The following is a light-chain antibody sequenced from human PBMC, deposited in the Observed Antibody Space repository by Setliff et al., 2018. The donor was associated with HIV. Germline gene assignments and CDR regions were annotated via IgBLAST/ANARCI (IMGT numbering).Light chain of an antibody. V-gene: IGLV2-14*03. CDR3: TSYTINTLYV. J-gene: IGLJ1*01. CDR1: SDDIGRYYY. CDR2: DVS. Sequence: QSALAQPASVSGSPGQAITISCTGTSDDIGRYYYDSWYQQLPGKAPKLIMYDVSHRPSGVSTRFSGSKSGDTASLTISGLQAEDEAHYYCTSYTINTLYVFGSGTKVTVL.